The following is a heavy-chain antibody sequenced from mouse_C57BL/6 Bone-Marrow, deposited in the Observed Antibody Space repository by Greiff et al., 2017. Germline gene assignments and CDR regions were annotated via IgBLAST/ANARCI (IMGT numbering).Heavy chain of an antibody. D-gene: IGHD1-1*01. CDR3: ARGGSSYGGGFAY. J-gene: IGHJ3*01. Sequence: EVQLQQSVAELVRPGASVKLSCTASGFNIKNTYMHWVKQRPEQGLEWIGRIDPANGNTKYAPTFQGKATITADTSSNTAYRQLSSLTAEDTAIYYCARGGSSYGGGFAYWGQGTLVTVSA. CDR1: GFNIKNTY. CDR2: IDPANGNT. V-gene: IGHV14-3*01.